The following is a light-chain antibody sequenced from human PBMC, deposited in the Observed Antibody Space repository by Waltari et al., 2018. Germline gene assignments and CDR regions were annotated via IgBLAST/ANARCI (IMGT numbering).Light chain of an antibody. V-gene: IGLV1-40*01. Sequence: QSVLTQPPSVSGAPGQRVTISCTGSSSNIGAGYDVHWYQQLPGTAPKLLIYGNNHPPSGVPDRFSCPKACTSASLAITWRQGGDGADYYLPFLGSSPSGLEVFGGGTKLTVL. J-gene: IGLJ2*01. CDR2: GNN. CDR3: PFLGSSPSGLEV. CDR1: SSNIGAGYD.